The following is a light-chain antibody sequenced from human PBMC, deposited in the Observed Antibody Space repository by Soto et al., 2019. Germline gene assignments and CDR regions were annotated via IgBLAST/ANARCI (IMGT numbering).Light chain of an antibody. CDR2: DSS. V-gene: IGKV3-11*01. Sequence: EIVLTQSQATLSLSPGERATLSCRASQSVGTYFAWYQKKPGQAPRLLIYDSSNRATGIPARFSGSGSGTDFTLTISSLEPEDFAVYYCQKRSDWTSTFGGGTKVEIK. CDR3: QKRSDWTST. CDR1: QSVGTY. J-gene: IGKJ4*01.